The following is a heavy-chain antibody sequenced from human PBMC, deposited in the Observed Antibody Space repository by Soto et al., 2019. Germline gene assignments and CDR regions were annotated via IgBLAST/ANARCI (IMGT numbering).Heavy chain of an antibody. CDR2: ISSSSSYT. Sequence: PGESLRLSCAASGFTFSDYYMSWIRQAPGKGLEWVSYISSSSSYTNYADSVKGRFTISRDNAKNSLYLQMNSLRAEDTAVYYCARVWAVSQTFDYWGQGTRVTAPQ. CDR1: GFTFSDYY. J-gene: IGHJ4*02. V-gene: IGHV3-11*06. D-gene: IGHD6-19*01. CDR3: ARVWAVSQTFDY.